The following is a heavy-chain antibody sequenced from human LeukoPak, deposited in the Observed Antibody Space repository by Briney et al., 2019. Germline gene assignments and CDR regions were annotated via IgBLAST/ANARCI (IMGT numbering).Heavy chain of an antibody. D-gene: IGHD6-19*01. Sequence: SETLSLTCTVSGGSINSSSYYWGWIRQPPGKGLEWIGSIYYSGSTYYNPSLKSRVTISVDTSKNQFSLKLSSVTAADTAVYYCARLKAVAGTLNWFDPWGQGTLVTVSS. V-gene: IGHV4-39*01. CDR3: ARLKAVAGTLNWFDP. J-gene: IGHJ5*02. CDR2: IYYSGST. CDR1: GGSINSSSYY.